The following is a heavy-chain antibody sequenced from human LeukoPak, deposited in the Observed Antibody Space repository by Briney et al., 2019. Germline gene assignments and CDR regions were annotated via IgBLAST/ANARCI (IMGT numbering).Heavy chain of an antibody. CDR1: GDSISSYY. V-gene: IGHV4-59*01. D-gene: IGHD3-10*01. Sequence: SETLSLTCTVSGDSISSYYWSWIRQPPGKGLEWIGYMYYSGSTNYSPSLESRVTMSVDTSKNQFSLKVNSVTAADTAVYYCARVTRMIRGTHYIDYWGQGIPVTVSS. CDR3: ARVTRMIRGTHYIDY. CDR2: MYYSGST. J-gene: IGHJ4*02.